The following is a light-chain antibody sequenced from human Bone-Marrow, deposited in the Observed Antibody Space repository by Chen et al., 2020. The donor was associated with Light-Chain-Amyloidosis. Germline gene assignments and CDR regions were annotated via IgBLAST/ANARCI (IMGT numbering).Light chain of an antibody. CDR3: AAWDDSLNGRVV. CDR1: SSNIGSNA. Sequence: QSVLTQPPSASGTPGQRVTISCSGSSSNIGSNAANWYQQLPGTAPKLLIYSNNQRPSGVPDRFSGSESGTSASLAIGGLQSENEADYYCAAWDDSLNGRVVFGGGTKLTVL. V-gene: IGLV1-44*01. J-gene: IGLJ2*01. CDR2: SNN.